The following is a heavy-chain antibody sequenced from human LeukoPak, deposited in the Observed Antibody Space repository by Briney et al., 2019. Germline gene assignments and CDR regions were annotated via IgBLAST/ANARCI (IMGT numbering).Heavy chain of an antibody. CDR1: GFTFSNAW. D-gene: IGHD4-17*01. V-gene: IGHV3-15*01. Sequence: GGSLRLSCAASGFTFSNAWMSWVRQAPGKGLEWVGRIKSKTDGGTTDYAAPVKGRFTISRDDSKNTLYLQMKSLKTEDTAVYXXXSYGDYTPFDYWGQGTLVTVSS. CDR3: XSYGDYTPFDY. J-gene: IGHJ4*02. CDR2: IKSKTDGGTT.